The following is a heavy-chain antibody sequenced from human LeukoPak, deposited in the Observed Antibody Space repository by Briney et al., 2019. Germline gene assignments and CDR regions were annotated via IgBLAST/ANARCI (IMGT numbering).Heavy chain of an antibody. Sequence: SETLSLTCNVSGGSISSSYWSWIRQPAGKGLEWIGRIYASGSSNYNPSLKSRVTMSVDTSKNQFSLKLSSVTAADTAVYYCARGVVAARGWFDPWGQGTLVTVSS. CDR3: ARGVVAARGWFDP. CDR1: GGSISSSY. D-gene: IGHD2-15*01. CDR2: IYASGSS. V-gene: IGHV4-4*07. J-gene: IGHJ5*02.